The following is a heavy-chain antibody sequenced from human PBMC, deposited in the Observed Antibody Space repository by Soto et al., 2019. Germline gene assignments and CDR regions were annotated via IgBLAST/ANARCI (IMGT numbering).Heavy chain of an antibody. J-gene: IGHJ4*02. D-gene: IGHD2-21*02. CDR1: GYTFTSYG. CDR2: ISAYNGNT. CDR3: ARGRVLGGNSFYYFDY. V-gene: IGHV1-18*01. Sequence: ASVKVSCKASGYTFTSYGISWVRQAPGQGLEWMGWISAYNGNTNYAQKLQGRVTMTTDTSTSTAYMELRSLRSDDTAVYYCARGRVLGGNSFYYFDYWGQGTLVTVSS.